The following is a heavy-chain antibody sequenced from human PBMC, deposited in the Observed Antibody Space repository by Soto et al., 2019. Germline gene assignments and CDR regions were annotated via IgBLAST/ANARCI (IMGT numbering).Heavy chain of an antibody. D-gene: IGHD3-16*02. CDR3: AREGGVWGSFRYFDY. CDR2: ISPYNGNT. CDR1: GYTFSSYV. V-gene: IGHV1-18*04. Sequence: QVQLVQSGVEVQKPGASVKVSCKASGYTFSSYVINWLRQAPGQGLEWMGWISPYNGNTNYGQNLQGRVTMTTDTSTSIVDIELRSLRSDDTAVYYCAREGGVWGSFRYFDYWGQGTLVTVSP. J-gene: IGHJ4*02.